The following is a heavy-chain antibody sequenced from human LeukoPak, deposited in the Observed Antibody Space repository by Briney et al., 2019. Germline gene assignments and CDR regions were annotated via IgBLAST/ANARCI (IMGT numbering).Heavy chain of an antibody. CDR2: INPNSGGT. J-gene: IGHJ4*02. D-gene: IGHD3-3*01. CDR1: GYTFTGYY. Sequence: GASVKVSCKASGYTFTGYYMHWVRQAPGQGLEWKGWINPNSGGTNYAQKFQGRVTMTRDTSISTAYMELSRLRSDDTAVYYCARGRRVGITIFGVVPLWDYWGQGTLVTVSS. V-gene: IGHV1-2*02. CDR3: ARGRRVGITIFGVVPLWDY.